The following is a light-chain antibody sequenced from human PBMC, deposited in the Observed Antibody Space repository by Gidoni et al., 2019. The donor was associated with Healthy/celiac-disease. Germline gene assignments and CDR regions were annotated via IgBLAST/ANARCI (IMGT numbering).Light chain of an antibody. CDR2: EVS. CDR1: SSDVGGYNY. J-gene: IGLJ2*01. Sequence: QSALTQPPSASGSPGQSVTISCTRTSSDVGGYNYISWYQQHPGKAPELMIYEVSTRPSGVPDRFSGSKSGNTASLTVSGLQAEDEADYYCSSYAGSTVVFGGGTKLTVL. CDR3: SSYAGSTVV. V-gene: IGLV2-8*01.